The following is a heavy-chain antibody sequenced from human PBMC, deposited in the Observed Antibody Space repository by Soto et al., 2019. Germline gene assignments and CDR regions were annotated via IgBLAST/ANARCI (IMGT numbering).Heavy chain of an antibody. CDR2: VYYSGTT. Sequence: SETLSLTCTVSGGSISSAGYYWSWIRQHPGKGLEWIGFVYYSGTTDYNPSLKSRLTISVDTSKNQFSLKLSSVTAADTAVYYCARERGYCTGTSSYDYYYYGVDGWGQGTAVTVSS. CDR1: GGSISSAGYY. D-gene: IGHD2-2*01. V-gene: IGHV4-31*03. J-gene: IGHJ6*02. CDR3: ARERGYCTGTSSYDYYYYGVDG.